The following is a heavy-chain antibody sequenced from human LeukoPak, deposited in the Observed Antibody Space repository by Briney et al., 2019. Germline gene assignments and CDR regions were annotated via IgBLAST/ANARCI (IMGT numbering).Heavy chain of an antibody. J-gene: IGHJ4*02. V-gene: IGHV3-49*03. D-gene: IGHD3-22*01. Sequence: GSLRLSCTASGFDFGDYAMSWFRQAPGKGLEWVGFIRSKGYGGTTEYAASVKGTFTISRDDFKGIAYLQMNSLKTEDTAVYYCTRGLDYYDSSGYYYPGDLDYWGQGTLVTVSS. CDR1: GFDFGDYA. CDR3: TRGLDYYDSSGYYYPGDLDY. CDR2: IRSKGYGGTT.